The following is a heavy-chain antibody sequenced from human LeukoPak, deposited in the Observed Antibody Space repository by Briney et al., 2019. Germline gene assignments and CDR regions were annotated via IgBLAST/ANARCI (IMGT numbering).Heavy chain of an antibody. V-gene: IGHV4-34*01. J-gene: IGHJ5*02. CDR3: ARGRYSSSWRWWFDP. CDR2: INHSGST. CDR1: GGSFSVYY. Sequence: TSETLSLTCAVYGGSFSVYYWSWIRQPPGKGLEWIGEINHSGSTNYNPSLKSRVTISVDTSKNQFSLKLSSVTAADTAVYYCARGRYSSSWRWWFDPWGQGTLVTVSS. D-gene: IGHD6-13*01.